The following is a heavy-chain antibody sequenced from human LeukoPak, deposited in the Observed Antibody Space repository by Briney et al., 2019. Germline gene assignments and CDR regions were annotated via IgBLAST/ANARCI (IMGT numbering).Heavy chain of an antibody. CDR1: GGSISSYY. CDR2: IYDSGST. Sequence: SETLSLTCTVSGGSISSYYWSWIRQPPGKGLEWIGYIYDSGSTNYNPSLKSRVTISVDTSKNQFSLKLSSVTAADTAVYYCASFRWSGSYYAYFDYWGQGTLVTVSS. CDR3: ASFRWSGSYYAYFDY. D-gene: IGHD1-26*01. V-gene: IGHV4-59*01. J-gene: IGHJ4*02.